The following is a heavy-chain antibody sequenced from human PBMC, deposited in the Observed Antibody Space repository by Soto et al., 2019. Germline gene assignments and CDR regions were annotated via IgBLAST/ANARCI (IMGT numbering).Heavy chain of an antibody. D-gene: IGHD6-19*01. J-gene: IGHJ4*02. CDR2: IYYSGST. Sequence: PSETLSLTCTVSGGSVNSGSYFWSWIRQPPGKGLEWIGYIYYSGSTNYNPSLKSRVTVSVDTSQNQFSLKLSSVTAADTAVYYWARAYSSGWYIFNYWGQGTLVTVPS. CDR3: ARAYSSGWYIFNY. CDR1: GGSVNSGSYF. V-gene: IGHV4-61*01.